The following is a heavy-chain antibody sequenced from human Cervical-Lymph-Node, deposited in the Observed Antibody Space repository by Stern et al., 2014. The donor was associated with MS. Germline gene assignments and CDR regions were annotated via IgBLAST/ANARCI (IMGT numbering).Heavy chain of an antibody. CDR3: ARDPSTTASDWFFDL. D-gene: IGHD2-21*02. Sequence: QVQLQESGPGLVKPSETLSLTCPVSGGAVSDYYWTWIRQRPGKGLEWIGYISDTGTANYNPSLHSRVTITLDTSQNQVSLRLRSVTAADTAVYYCARDPSTTASDWFFDLWGRGSLVTVSS. J-gene: IGHJ2*01. V-gene: IGHV4-59*02. CDR1: GGAVSDYY. CDR2: ISDTGTA.